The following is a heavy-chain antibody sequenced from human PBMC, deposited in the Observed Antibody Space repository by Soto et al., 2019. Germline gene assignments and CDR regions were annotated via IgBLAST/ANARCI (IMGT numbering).Heavy chain of an antibody. Sequence: GGTLRLSCAASGFTFSSYWMHWVRQAPGKGLVWVSRINSDGSSTSYADSVKGRFTISRDNAKNTLYLQMNSLRAEDTAVYYCAAVGLVQRSGWFDPWGQGTVVNVST. CDR3: AAVGLVQRSGWFDP. J-gene: IGHJ5*02. CDR2: INSDGSST. V-gene: IGHV3-74*01. D-gene: IGHD6-19*01. CDR1: GFTFSSYW.